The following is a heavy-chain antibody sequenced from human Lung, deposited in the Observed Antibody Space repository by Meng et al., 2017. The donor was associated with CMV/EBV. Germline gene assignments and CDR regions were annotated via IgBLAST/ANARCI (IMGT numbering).Heavy chain of an antibody. CDR2: ISSSSSYI. J-gene: IGHJ4*02. CDR3: ARDREVRNFDY. D-gene: IGHD3-10*01. V-gene: IGHV3-21*01. CDR1: GFTSSSYS. Sequence: EVQLVGSGXXXXXPXXPXXLSCAASGFTSSSYSMNWVRQAPGKGLEWVSSISSSSSYIYYADSVKGRFTISRDNAKNSLYLQMNSLRAEDTAVYYCARDREVRNFDYWGQGTLVTVSS.